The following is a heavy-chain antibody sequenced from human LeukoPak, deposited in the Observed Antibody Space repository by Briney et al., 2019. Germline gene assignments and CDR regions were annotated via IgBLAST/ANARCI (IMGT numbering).Heavy chain of an antibody. V-gene: IGHV4-59*01. Sequence: ASETLSLTCTVSGGSISSYYWSWIRQPPGKGLEWIGYMSYSGTSSYNPSLMRRITISVDASKKQFSLKLSSVTAADTAVYYCARDGYSDSSGYDYPPSVWGQGTLVTVSS. D-gene: IGHD3-22*01. CDR1: GGSISSYY. CDR3: ARDGYSDSSGYDYPPSV. J-gene: IGHJ4*02. CDR2: MSYSGTS.